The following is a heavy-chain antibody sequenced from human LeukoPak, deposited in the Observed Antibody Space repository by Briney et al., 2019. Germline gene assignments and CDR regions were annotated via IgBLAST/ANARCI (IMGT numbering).Heavy chain of an antibody. CDR1: GGSISSSSYY. J-gene: IGHJ4*02. Sequence: SETLSLTCTVSGGSISSSSYYWGWIRQPPGKGLEWIGSIYYSGSTYYNPSLKSRVTISVDTSKNQFSLKLSSVTAADTAVYYCARGGLYSSGPRGIVTPNEFDYWGQGTLVTVSS. CDR3: ARGGLYSSGPRGIVTPNEFDY. CDR2: IYYSGST. D-gene: IGHD6-19*01. V-gene: IGHV4-39*07.